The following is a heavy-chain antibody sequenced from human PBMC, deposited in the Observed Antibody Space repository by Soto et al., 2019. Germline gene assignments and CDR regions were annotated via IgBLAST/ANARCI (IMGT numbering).Heavy chain of an antibody. J-gene: IGHJ6*04. CDR2: IGTAGDT. V-gene: IGHV3-13*01. D-gene: IGHD2-2*01. Sequence: GGSLSLSCAASGFTFSSYDMHWVRHATGKGLEWVSAIGTAGDTYYPGSVKGRFTISRENAKNSLYLQMNSLRAGDTAVYYCARVPAPMRYYYYGMYVWGKVATVAVAS. CDR1: GFTFSSYD. CDR3: ARVPAPMRYYYYGMYV.